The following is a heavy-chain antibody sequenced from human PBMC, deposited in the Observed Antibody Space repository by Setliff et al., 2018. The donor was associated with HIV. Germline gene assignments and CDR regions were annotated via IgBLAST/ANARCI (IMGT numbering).Heavy chain of an antibody. CDR1: RGSIKYYF. Sequence: SETLSLTCTVSRGSIKYYFWSWIRQPPGKGLECIGHISYSGTTNYNPSLESRVSISVDTSKNQLSLKLSSVTAADTAVYYCARGRSRYYYDGSGYYVDYWGQGTLVTVSS. CDR3: ARGRSRYYYDGSGYYVDY. CDR2: ISYSGTT. D-gene: IGHD3-22*01. V-gene: IGHV4-59*01. J-gene: IGHJ4*02.